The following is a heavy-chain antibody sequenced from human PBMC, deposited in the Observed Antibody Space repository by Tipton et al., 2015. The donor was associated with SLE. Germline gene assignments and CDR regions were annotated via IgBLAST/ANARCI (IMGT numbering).Heavy chain of an antibody. J-gene: IGHJ4*02. CDR3: AKGRLGIPAYFDY. CDR1: GFTFSSYA. CDR2: ISYDGSNK. Sequence: RSLRLSCAASGFTFSSYAMHWVRQAPGKGLEWVAVISYDGSNKYYADSVKGRFTISRDNSKNTLYLQMNSLRAEDTAVYYCAKGRLGIPAYFDYWGQGTLVTVSS. V-gene: IGHV3-30-3*01. D-gene: IGHD7-27*01.